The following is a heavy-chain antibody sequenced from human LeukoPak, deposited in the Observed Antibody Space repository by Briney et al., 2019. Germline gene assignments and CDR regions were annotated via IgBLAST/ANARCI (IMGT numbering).Heavy chain of an antibody. CDR1: GGSISSYY. V-gene: IGHV4-59*01. CDR2: IYYSGST. CDR3: ARGKLWFGEAYFDY. D-gene: IGHD3-10*01. Sequence: SETLSLTCTVSGGSISSYYWSWIRQPPGKGLEWIGYIYYSGSTNYNPSLKSRVTISVDTSKNQFSLKLSSVTAADTAVYYCARGKLWFGEAYFDYWGQGTLVTVSS. J-gene: IGHJ4*02.